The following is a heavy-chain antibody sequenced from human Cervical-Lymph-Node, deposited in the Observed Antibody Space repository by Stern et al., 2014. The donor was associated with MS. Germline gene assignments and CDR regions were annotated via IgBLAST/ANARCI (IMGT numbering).Heavy chain of an antibody. Sequence: EVQLVESGGGLVKPGASLRLSCDASGFTFSHYSINWVRQAPGKGLEWISSISTNPTHTYYADSVEGRFTISRDSAKDSVSLHMVSLRAEDTAVYYCARARVGDYARSPHLDSWGQGTLVTVSS. CDR2: ISTNPTHT. D-gene: IGHD4-17*01. CDR3: ARARVGDYARSPHLDS. CDR1: GFTFSHYS. J-gene: IGHJ4*02. V-gene: IGHV3-21*01.